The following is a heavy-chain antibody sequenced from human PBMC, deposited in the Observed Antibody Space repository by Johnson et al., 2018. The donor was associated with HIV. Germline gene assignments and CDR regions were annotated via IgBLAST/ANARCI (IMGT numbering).Heavy chain of an antibody. D-gene: IGHD3-16*01. Sequence: QVQLVESGGGVVQPGRSLRVSCGTSGFTFSSYDMPWVRQAPGKGLEWVAVISYDGSHIYYADSLRGRFNISRNNPKNTLYLQMNSLRAEDTCVNYCANPTAMGADAFDIWGQGTMVTVSS. CDR3: ANPTAMGADAFDI. CDR1: GFTFSSYD. CDR2: ISYDGSHI. J-gene: IGHJ3*02. V-gene: IGHV3-30*18.